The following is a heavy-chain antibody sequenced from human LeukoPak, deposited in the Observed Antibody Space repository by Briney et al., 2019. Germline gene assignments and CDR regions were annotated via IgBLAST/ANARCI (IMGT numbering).Heavy chain of an antibody. Sequence: SETLSLTCAVYGGSFSGYYWSWIRQPPGKGLEWIGEINHSGSTNYNPSLKSRVTISVDTSKNQFSLKLSSVTAADTAVYYCARILWFGEFTSPNWFDPWGQGTLVTVSS. V-gene: IGHV4-34*01. D-gene: IGHD3-10*01. J-gene: IGHJ5*02. CDR2: INHSGST. CDR1: GGSFSGYY. CDR3: ARILWFGEFTSPNWFDP.